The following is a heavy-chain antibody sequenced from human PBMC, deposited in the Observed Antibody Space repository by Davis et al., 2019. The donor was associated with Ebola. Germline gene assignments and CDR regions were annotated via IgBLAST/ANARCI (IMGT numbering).Heavy chain of an antibody. CDR1: GGSFHNYY. J-gene: IGHJ4*02. V-gene: IGHV4-59*08. CDR2: IYYSGST. D-gene: IGHD3-22*01. CDR3: ASGKSITMIVVVAYFDY. Sequence: SETLSLTCTVSGGSFHNYYWSWIRQPPGKGLEWIGYIYYSGSTYYNPSLKSRVTISVDTSKNQFSLKLSSVTAADTAVYYCASGKSITMIVVVAYFDYWGQGTLVTVSS.